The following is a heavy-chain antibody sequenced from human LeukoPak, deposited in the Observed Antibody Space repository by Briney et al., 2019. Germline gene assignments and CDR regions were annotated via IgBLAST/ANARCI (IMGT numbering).Heavy chain of an antibody. Sequence: GGSLRLSCAASGFTFSSYEMNWVRQAPGKGLEWVSYISSSGSTIYYADSVKGRFTISRDNSKNTLYLQMNSLRAEDTAVYYCAKAANWGSFDYWGQGTLVTVSS. CDR3: AKAANWGSFDY. CDR1: GFTFSSYE. CDR2: ISSSGSTI. V-gene: IGHV3-48*03. D-gene: IGHD7-27*01. J-gene: IGHJ4*02.